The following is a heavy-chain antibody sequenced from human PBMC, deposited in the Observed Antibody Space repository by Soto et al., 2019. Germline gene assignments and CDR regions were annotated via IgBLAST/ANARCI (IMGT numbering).Heavy chain of an antibody. CDR2: VSPDGSTT. CDR1: GFTFSAYW. V-gene: IGHV3-74*01. J-gene: IGHJ3*01. CDR3: ARGANSAQDV. D-gene: IGHD2-15*01. Sequence: GGSLRLSCAASGFTFSAYWMHWVRQAPGMGLVCVSRVSPDGSTTTYADSVKGRFTISRDNAKNTLYMQMNSLRAEDTAVYYCARGANSAQDVWGQGTMVTVSS.